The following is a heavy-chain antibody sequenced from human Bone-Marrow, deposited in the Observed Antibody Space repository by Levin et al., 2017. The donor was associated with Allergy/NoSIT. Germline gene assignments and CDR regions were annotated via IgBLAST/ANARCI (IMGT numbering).Heavy chain of an antibody. CDR3: ARTAYDNGEGPRRPFDY. CDR1: GYSFTTYY. J-gene: IGHJ4*02. D-gene: IGHD3-22*01. Sequence: PAASVKVSCKTSGYSFTTYYITWVRQAPGQGLEWMGWISPYSGNTDSAQKLQGRVTMTTDTSTTTAYMDLTSLTADDTAVYYCARTAYDNGEGPRRPFDYWGQGTLVTVSS. CDR2: ISPYSGNT. V-gene: IGHV1-18*04.